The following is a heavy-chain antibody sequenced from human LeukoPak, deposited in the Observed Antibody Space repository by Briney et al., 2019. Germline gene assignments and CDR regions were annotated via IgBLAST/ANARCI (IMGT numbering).Heavy chain of an antibody. CDR2: IWYDGSNK. CDR3: ARNSITAFDY. J-gene: IGHJ4*02. Sequence: PGRSLRLSCAASGFTFSSYGMHWVRQAPGKGVEWVAVIWYDGSNKYYADSVKGRFTISRDNSKNTLYLQMNSLRAEDTAVYYCARNSITAFDYWGQGTLVTVSS. D-gene: IGHD3-3*01. CDR1: GFTFSSYG. V-gene: IGHV3-33*01.